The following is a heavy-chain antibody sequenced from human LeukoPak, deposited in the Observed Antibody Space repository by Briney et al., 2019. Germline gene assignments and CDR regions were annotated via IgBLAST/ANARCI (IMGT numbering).Heavy chain of an antibody. D-gene: IGHD3-3*01. V-gene: IGHV1-2*02. J-gene: IGHJ5*02. CDR2: INPNSGGT. CDR1: GYTFTGYY. CDR3: ARDTIFGVVIRESDGFDP. Sequence: GASVKVSCKASGYTFTGYYMHWVRQAPGQGLEWMGWINPNSGGTNYAQKFQGRVTMTRDTSISTAYMELSRLRSDDTAVYYCARDTIFGVVIRESDGFDPWGQGTLVTVSS.